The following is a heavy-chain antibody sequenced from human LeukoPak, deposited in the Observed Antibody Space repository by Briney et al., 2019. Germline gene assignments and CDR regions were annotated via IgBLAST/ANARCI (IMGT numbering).Heavy chain of an antibody. D-gene: IGHD6-19*01. CDR3: GKDRSSGWYPLIDY. Sequence: GGSLRLSCAASGFIFDDYAMHWVRHAPGRGLEWVSHISEIGDSRYYTGSVRGRFTISRDNSKNSLYLQMNSLRSEDTAVYYCGKDRSSGWYPLIDYWGQGSMVTVSS. J-gene: IGHJ4*02. V-gene: IGHV3-43*02. CDR2: ISEIGDSR. CDR1: GFIFDDYA.